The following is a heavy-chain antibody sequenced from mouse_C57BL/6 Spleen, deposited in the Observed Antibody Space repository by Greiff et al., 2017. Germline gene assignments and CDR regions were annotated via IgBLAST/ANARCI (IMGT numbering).Heavy chain of an antibody. CDR2: ISDGGSYT. Sequence: EVKLMESGGGLVKPGGSLKLSCAASGFTFSSYAMSWVRQTPEKRLEWVATISDGGSYTYYPDNVKGRFTISRDNAKNNLYLQLSHLKSENTAMYYCARVAQANYYAMDYWGQGTSVTVSS. CDR1: GFTFSSYA. J-gene: IGHJ4*01. CDR3: ARVAQANYYAMDY. V-gene: IGHV5-4*03. D-gene: IGHD3-2*02.